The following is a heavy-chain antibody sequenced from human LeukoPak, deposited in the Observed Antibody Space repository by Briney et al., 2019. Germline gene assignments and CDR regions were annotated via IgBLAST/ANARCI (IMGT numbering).Heavy chain of an antibody. V-gene: IGHV4-34*01. D-gene: IGHD3-10*01. J-gene: IGHJ4*02. Sequence: SETLSLTCAVYGGSFSGYYWSWIRQPPGKGLEWIGEINHSGSTNYNPSLKSRVTISVDTSKNQFSLKLSSVTAADTAVYYCARERGGYYGSGSYYPHWGQGTLVTVSS. CDR3: ARERGGYYGSGSYYPH. CDR2: INHSGST. CDR1: GGSFSGYY.